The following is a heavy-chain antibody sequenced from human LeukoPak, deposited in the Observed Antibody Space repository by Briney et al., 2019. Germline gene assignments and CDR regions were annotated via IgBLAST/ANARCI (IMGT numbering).Heavy chain of an antibody. D-gene: IGHD1-7*01. CDR3: ARVNYDENAFDI. V-gene: IGHV4-4*02. Sequence: KTSETLSLTCAVSGGSISSSNWWSWVRQPPGKGLEWIGEIYHSGSTNYNPSLKSRVTISVDKSKNQFSLKLSSVTAADTAVYYCARVNYDENAFDIWGQGTMVTVSS. CDR1: GGSISSSNW. J-gene: IGHJ3*02. CDR2: IYHSGST.